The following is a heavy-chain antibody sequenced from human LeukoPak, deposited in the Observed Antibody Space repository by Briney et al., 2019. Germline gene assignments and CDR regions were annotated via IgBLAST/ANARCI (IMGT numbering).Heavy chain of an antibody. V-gene: IGHV4-59*01. CDR2: IYYSGST. D-gene: IGHD2/OR15-2a*01. J-gene: IGHJ6*02. CDR3: ARRDFVYYGLDV. Sequence: PSETLSLTCTVSGGSISSYYWSWIRQPPGKGLEWIGYIYYSGSTNYNPSLKSRVTISVDTSKNQFSLKLSSVTAADTAVYYCARRDFVYYGLDVWGQGTTVTVSS. CDR1: GGSISSYY.